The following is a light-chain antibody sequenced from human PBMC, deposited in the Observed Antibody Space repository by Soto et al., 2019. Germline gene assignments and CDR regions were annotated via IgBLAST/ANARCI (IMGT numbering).Light chain of an antibody. Sequence: DIQMTQSPSTLSASVGDRVTITCRASQSISNWLAWYQQKPEKAPNLLFYKHSNLESGLPSGFSGNRSGTEFTLTISSLQPDDFPTYDYQQYYSDWWTFGQGTKLE. CDR1: QSISNW. V-gene: IGKV1-5*01. CDR3: QQYYSDWWT. CDR2: KHS. J-gene: IGKJ2*02.